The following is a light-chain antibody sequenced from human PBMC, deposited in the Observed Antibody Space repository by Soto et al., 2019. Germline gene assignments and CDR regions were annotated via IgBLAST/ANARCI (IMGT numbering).Light chain of an antibody. CDR2: GAS. CDR3: QQYDTSPRT. Sequence: EIVLTQSPGTLSLSPGERATLSCRASQRVSSNYLAWYQQKRGQAPRLLIYGASSRATGIPTRFSGSGSGTDFTLTISRLEPEDFAVYYFQQYDTSPRTFGQGTKVEI. V-gene: IGKV3-20*01. J-gene: IGKJ1*01. CDR1: QRVSSNY.